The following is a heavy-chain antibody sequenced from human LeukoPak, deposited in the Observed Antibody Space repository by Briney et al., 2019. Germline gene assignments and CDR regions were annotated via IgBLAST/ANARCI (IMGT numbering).Heavy chain of an antibody. Sequence: SGGSMRPSSPASGFLFSTSAMHWVRQAPGKGMEYVSAISTDGGYTYYADSVTGRFTVSRVNSKNTMYIQMSSLRAENTAVYYCVKGACAYCRGRDYFDYWGQGTLVTVSS. CDR3: VKGACAYCRGRDYFDY. J-gene: IGHJ4*02. CDR1: GFLFSTSA. V-gene: IGHV3-64D*06. D-gene: IGHD2-15*01. CDR2: ISTDGGYT.